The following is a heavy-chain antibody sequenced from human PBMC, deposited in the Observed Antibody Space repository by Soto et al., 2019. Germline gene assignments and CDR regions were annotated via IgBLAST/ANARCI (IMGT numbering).Heavy chain of an antibody. D-gene: IGHD3-10*01. CDR3: ATGANTMVRGVPLNFDY. CDR1: GYTFTGYY. CDR2: INPNSGGT. V-gene: IGHV1-2*04. J-gene: IGHJ4*02. Sequence: ASVKVSCKASGYTFTGYYMHWVRQAPGQGLEWMGWINPNSGGTNYAQKFQGWVTMTRDTSISTAYMELSRLRSDDTAVYYCATGANTMVRGVPLNFDYWGQGTLVTVS.